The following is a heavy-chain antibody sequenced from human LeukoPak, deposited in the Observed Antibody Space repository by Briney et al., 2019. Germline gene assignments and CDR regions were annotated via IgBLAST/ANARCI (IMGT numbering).Heavy chain of an antibody. D-gene: IGHD4-17*01. V-gene: IGHV4-34*01. CDR2: INHNGST. J-gene: IGHJ4*02. CDR3: ARRRADCGDYVGFDY. CDR1: GGSFSGYC. Sequence: SETLSLTCAVYGGSFSGYCWSWIRQPPGKGLEWIGEINHNGSTNYNPSLKSRVTISVDTSKNQFSLKLSSVTAADTAVYYCARRRADCGDYVGFDYWGQGTLVTVSS.